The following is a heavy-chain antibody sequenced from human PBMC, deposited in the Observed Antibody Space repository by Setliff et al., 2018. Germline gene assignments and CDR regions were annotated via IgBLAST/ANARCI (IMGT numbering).Heavy chain of an antibody. CDR1: GFIFNAYW. D-gene: IGHD3-10*01. J-gene: IGHJ6*03. V-gene: IGHV3-7*01. CDR2: INGDGSET. CDR3: AREGVGFRFYYAYMDV. Sequence: LRLSCAASGFIFNAYWMTWVRQAPGKGLEWVANINGDGSETYCVDSVKGRFTISRDNAKNSLYLQMNSLRAEDTAVYYCAREGVGFRFYYAYMDVWGKGTTVTVSS.